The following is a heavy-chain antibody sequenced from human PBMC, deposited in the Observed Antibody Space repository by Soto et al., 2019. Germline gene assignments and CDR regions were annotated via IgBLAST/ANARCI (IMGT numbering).Heavy chain of an antibody. V-gene: IGHV3-30-3*01. J-gene: IGHJ3*02. CDR3: ATEGVGSGGKDSFDI. CDR1: GFTFSNYA. Sequence: QVQLVESGGGVVQPGRSLRLSCAASGFTFSNYAMHWVRQAPGKGLARVAFVSYDGYDKFYADSVKGRFTISRDNSKNTLYLQMNSLRPDDTAVYYCATEGVGSGGKDSFDIWGQGTMVTVSS. D-gene: IGHD2-15*01. CDR2: VSYDGYDK.